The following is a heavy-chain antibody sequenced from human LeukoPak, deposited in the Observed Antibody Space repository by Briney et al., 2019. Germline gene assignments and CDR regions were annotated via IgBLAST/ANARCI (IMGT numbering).Heavy chain of an antibody. J-gene: IGHJ3*02. CDR1: GYTFTGYY. V-gene: IGHV1-2*02. CDR3: AGEYYGSGSWPFDI. CDR2: INPNSGGT. D-gene: IGHD3-10*01. Sequence: ASVKVSCKASGYTFTGYYMHWVRQAPGQGLEWMGWINPNSGGTNYAQKFQGRVTMTRDTSISTAYMELSRLRSDDTAVYYCAGEYYGSGSWPFDIWGQGTMVTVSS.